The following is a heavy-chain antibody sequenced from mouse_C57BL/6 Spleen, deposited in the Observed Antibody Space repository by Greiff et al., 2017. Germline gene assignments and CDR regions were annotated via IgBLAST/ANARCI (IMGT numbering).Heavy chain of an antibody. D-gene: IGHD2-1*01. V-gene: IGHV1-55*01. CDR1: GYTFTSYW. CDR3: ASYGNYGWFAY. J-gene: IGHJ3*01. Sequence: VQLQQPGAELVKPGASVKMSCKASGYTFTSYWITWVKQRPGQGLEWIGDIYPGSGSTNYNEKFKSKATLTVETSSSTAYMQLSSLTSEDSAVYYCASYGNYGWFAYWGQGTLVTVSA. CDR2: IYPGSGST.